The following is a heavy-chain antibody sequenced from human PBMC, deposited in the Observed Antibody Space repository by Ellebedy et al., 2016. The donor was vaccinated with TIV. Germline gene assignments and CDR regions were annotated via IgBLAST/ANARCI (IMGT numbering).Heavy chain of an antibody. CDR1: GFSFDDYT. Sequence: GGSLRLSCAVSGFSFDDYTVHWVRQVPGQGLEWVSLISWVGGTTHYADSVRGRFTISRDDSENSLHLQMSSLRTDDTALYYCARGYRWLPLDYWGQGTLVTVSS. D-gene: IGHD6-19*01. CDR2: ISWVGGTT. CDR3: ARGYRWLPLDY. V-gene: IGHV3-43*01. J-gene: IGHJ4*02.